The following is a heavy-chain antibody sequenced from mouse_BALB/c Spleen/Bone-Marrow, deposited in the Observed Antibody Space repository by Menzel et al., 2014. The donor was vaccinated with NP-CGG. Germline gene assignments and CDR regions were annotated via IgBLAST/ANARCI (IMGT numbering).Heavy chain of an antibody. Sequence: EVKLVETGGGLVQPGGSLKLSCATSGFTFSDYYMYWVRQTPEKRLEWVAYISNGGGSTYYPDTVKGRFTISRDNAKNTLYLQISRLKSEDPAMYYCARHNYDKTWFAYWGQGTLVTVSA. J-gene: IGHJ3*01. V-gene: IGHV5-12*02. CDR2: ISNGGGST. D-gene: IGHD2-4*01. CDR3: ARHNYDKTWFAY. CDR1: GFTFSDYY.